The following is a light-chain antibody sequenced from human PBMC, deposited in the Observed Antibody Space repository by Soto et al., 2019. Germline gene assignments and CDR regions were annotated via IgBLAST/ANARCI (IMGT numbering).Light chain of an antibody. CDR3: QSYDSSMYGYV. CDR2: EVT. CDR1: SSDVGGYNL. J-gene: IGLJ1*01. V-gene: IGLV2-14*01. Sequence: SVLTQPASVSGSPGQSVTISCTGTSSDVGGYNLVSWYQQYPGEAPKLMIYEVTNRPSGVSNRFSGSKSGNTASLTISGLQAEDEGDYYCQSYDSSMYGYVFGSGTKVTVL.